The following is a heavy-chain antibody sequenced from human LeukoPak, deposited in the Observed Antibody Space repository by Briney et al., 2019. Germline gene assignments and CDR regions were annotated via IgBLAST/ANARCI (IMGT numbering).Heavy chain of an antibody. V-gene: IGHV3-11*01. CDR3: ARDRGVVIAAMGYYFDY. CDR1: GFTFSDYY. J-gene: IGHJ4*02. Sequence: GGSLRLSCAASGFTFSDYYMSWIRQAPGKGLEWISYITNNDNTIYYADSVKGRLTISRDNAKNSLYLQMNSLRAEDTAVYYCARDRGVVIAAMGYYFDYWGQGTLVTVSS. D-gene: IGHD2-15*01. CDR2: ITNNDNTI.